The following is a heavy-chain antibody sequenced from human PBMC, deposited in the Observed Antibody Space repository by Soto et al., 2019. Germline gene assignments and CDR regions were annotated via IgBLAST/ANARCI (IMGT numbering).Heavy chain of an antibody. J-gene: IGHJ4*02. Sequence: PGESLTISCKGSGYSFAGYWITWVRQKPGKGLEWMGRIDPSDSQTYYSPSFRGHVTISVTKSTTTVFLQWSSLRASDTAMYYCARQIYDSDTGPNFQYYFDSWGQGTPVTVSS. CDR1: GYSFAGYW. V-gene: IGHV5-10-1*01. CDR3: ARQIYDSDTGPNFQYYFDS. CDR2: IDPSDSQT. D-gene: IGHD3-22*01.